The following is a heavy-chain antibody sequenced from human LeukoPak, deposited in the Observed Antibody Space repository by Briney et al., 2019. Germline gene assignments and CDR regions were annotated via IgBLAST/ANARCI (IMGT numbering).Heavy chain of an antibody. D-gene: IGHD4-17*01. CDR2: INAGNGKT. J-gene: IGHJ4*02. CDR1: GYIFIYYA. Sequence: GASVKVSCKASGYIFIYYAIQWVRQAPGQGLEWMGWINAGNGKTKYSQKFQDRVTITRDTSASTAYLELSGLRFEDTAVYFCARARWASTGTTYYLDYWGQGTLVTVSS. CDR3: ARARWASTGTTYYLDY. V-gene: IGHV1-3*01.